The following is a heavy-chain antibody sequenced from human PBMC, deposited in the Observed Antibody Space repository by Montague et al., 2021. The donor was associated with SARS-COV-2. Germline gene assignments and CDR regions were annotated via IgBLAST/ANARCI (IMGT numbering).Heavy chain of an antibody. CDR3: SRADFWSGYLYFDY. Sequence: TLSLTCTVSGGSISSGSYYWSWIRQPAGKGLEWIGRIYTSGSTNYNPSLKSRVTISVDTSKHQFSLKLSSVTAADTAVSYCSRADFWSGYLYFDYWGQGTLVTVSS. J-gene: IGHJ4*02. CDR2: IYTSGST. CDR1: GGSISSGSYY. V-gene: IGHV4-61*02. D-gene: IGHD3-3*01.